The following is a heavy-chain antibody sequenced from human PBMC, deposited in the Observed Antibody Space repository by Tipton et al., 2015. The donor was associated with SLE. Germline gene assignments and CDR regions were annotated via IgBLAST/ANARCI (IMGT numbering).Heavy chain of an antibody. CDR1: GFTFSRYW. CDR2: IDSDGSGT. D-gene: IGHD1-14*01. Sequence: SLRLSCAASGFTFSRYWMHWVRQAPGKGLVWVSHIDSDGSGTSFADSVKGRFSISRDNAKNTLYLQMNSLRAEDTAVYYCARSLTSSYYYGMDVWGQGTTVTVSS. CDR3: ARSLTSSYYYGMDV. V-gene: IGHV3-74*01. J-gene: IGHJ6*02.